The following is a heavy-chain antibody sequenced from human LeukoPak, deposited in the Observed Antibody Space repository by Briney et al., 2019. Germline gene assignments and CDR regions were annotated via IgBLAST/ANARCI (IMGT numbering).Heavy chain of an antibody. D-gene: IGHD1-7*01. J-gene: IGHJ4*02. Sequence: PSETLSLTCTVSGGSISSGSYYWSWIRQPAGKGLEWIGRIYTSGSTNYNPSLKGRVAMSVDTSKNQFSLKVSSVTAADTAVYYCAREDNWNYDYWGQGTLVTVSS. CDR3: AREDNWNYDY. CDR1: GGSISSGSYY. V-gene: IGHV4-61*02. CDR2: IYTSGST.